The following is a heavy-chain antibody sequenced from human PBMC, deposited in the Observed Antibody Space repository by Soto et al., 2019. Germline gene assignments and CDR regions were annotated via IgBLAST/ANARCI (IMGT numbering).Heavy chain of an antibody. V-gene: IGHV3-30*18. D-gene: IGHD1-26*01. CDR1: GFTFSSYG. CDR3: AKDVVVGATTGLGDYYYYYGMDV. Sequence: QVQLVESGGGVVQPGRSLRLSCAASGFTFSSYGMHWVRQAPGKGLEWVAVISYDGSNKYYADSVKGRFTISRDNCKETRYLQMNSLRAEDTAVYYCAKDVVVGATTGLGDYYYYYGMDVWGQGTTVTVSS. J-gene: IGHJ6*02. CDR2: ISYDGSNK.